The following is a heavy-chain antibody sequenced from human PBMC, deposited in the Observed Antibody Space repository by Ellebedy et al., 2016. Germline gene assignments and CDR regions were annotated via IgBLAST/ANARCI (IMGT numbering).Heavy chain of an antibody. CDR2: IKPDGSEI. Sequence: GESLKISXAASGFTFSDYWMGWVRQAPGKGLEWVAKIKPDGSEIFHVDSVKGRFTISRDNAKNSVYLQMDSLRAEDTAVYYCAKDYSWGQGILVTV. J-gene: IGHJ4*02. CDR1: GFTFSDYW. V-gene: IGHV3-7*04. CDR3: AKDYS.